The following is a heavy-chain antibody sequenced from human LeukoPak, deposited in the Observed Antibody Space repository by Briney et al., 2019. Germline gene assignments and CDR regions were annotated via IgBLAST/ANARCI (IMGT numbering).Heavy chain of an antibody. CDR2: ITSSSSYI. V-gene: IGHV3-21*01. Sequence: GGSLRLSCAASGFTFSSYTMNWVRQAPGKGLEWVSSITSSSSYIYYADALKGRFTISRDDAKNLLYLDMNSLRAEDTAVYYCARGHTAVTRHFDFWGQGTLVTVSS. D-gene: IGHD4-17*01. CDR3: ARGHTAVTRHFDF. CDR1: GFTFSSYT. J-gene: IGHJ4*02.